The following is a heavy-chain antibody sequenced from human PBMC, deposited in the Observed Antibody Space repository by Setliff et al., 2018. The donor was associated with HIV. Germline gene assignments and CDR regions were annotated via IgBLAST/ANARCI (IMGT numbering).Heavy chain of an antibody. D-gene: IGHD1-26*01. V-gene: IGHV4-31*03. J-gene: IGHJ4*02. CDR3: ARPSGSYFDY. Sequence: SETLSLTCTVSGGSISSGDYYWTWIRQHPGKGLEWIGYIYYSGSTYYNPSLKSRVTISVDTSKNAISLKLSSVTAEDTAVFYCARPSGSYFDYWGQGTLVTVSS. CDR2: IYYSGST. CDR1: GGSISSGDYY.